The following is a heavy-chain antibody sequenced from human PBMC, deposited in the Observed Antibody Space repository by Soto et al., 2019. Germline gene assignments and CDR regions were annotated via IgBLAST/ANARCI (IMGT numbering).Heavy chain of an antibody. CDR1: GFTFSSYA. J-gene: IGHJ4*02. Sequence: EVQLLESGGGLVQPGGSLRLSCAASGFTFSSYAMSWVRQAPGKGLEWVSAISGSGGSTYYADSVKGRFTISRDNSKNTLYLQMNSLRAEDTTVYYCAKGMDNWNFGGDYWGQGTLVTVSS. D-gene: IGHD1-7*01. CDR2: ISGSGGST. V-gene: IGHV3-23*01. CDR3: AKGMDNWNFGGDY.